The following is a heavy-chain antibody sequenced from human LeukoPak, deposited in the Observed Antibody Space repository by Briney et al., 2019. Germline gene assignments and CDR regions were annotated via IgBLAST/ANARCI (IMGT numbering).Heavy chain of an antibody. Sequence: GSLRLSCAASGFTFSSYTMSWVRQAPGKGLEWIGYIYYSGSTNYNPSLKSRVTISVDTSKNQFSLKLSSVTAADTAVYYCARAFYGDFDYWGQGTLVTVSS. V-gene: IGHV4-59*01. J-gene: IGHJ4*02. CDR1: GFTFSSYT. D-gene: IGHD4-17*01. CDR3: ARAFYGDFDY. CDR2: IYYSGST.